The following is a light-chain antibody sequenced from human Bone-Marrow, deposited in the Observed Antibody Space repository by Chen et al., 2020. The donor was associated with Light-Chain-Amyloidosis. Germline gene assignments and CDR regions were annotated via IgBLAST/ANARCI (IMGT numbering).Light chain of an antibody. Sequence: DIQTTQSPSSLSASVGDRVTITCQASQAISNYLNWYQQKPGKAPDLLIYDASNLEPGVPSRFSGGGSGTHFTFTISSLQPEDIATYYCQQYDTVPRTVGQGTKVEIK. CDR2: DAS. CDR1: QAISNY. J-gene: IGKJ2*02. V-gene: IGKV1-33*01. CDR3: QQYDTVPRT.